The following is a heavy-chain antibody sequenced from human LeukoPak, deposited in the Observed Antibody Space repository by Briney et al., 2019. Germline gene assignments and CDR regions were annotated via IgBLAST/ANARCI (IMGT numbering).Heavy chain of an antibody. V-gene: IGHV3-23*01. CDR2: VSSSGGST. CDR3: AKGGSGWYWDDY. D-gene: IGHD6-19*01. CDR1: GFTFSRCA. J-gene: IGHJ4*02. Sequence: GGSLRLSCAASGFTFSRCAMSWVRQAPGKGLEWVSGVSSSGGSTNYADSVKGRFTISRDNSKNTLYLQMTSLTAEDTAVYYCAKGGSGWYWDDYWGQGTLVTVSS.